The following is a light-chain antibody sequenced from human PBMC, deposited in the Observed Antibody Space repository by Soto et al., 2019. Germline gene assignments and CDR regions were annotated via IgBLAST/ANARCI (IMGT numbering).Light chain of an antibody. CDR1: QSIRSW. CDR3: QHYDGYPMT. J-gene: IGKJ4*01. Sequence: DIQMTQSPFTLSASVGDRVTITCRASQSIRSWLAWYQQKPGKAPNLLIYKASTLQSGVPSRFSGSGSGTEFTLTISSLRPDDLATYYCQHYDGYPMTFGGGTKVEIK. V-gene: IGKV1-5*03. CDR2: KAS.